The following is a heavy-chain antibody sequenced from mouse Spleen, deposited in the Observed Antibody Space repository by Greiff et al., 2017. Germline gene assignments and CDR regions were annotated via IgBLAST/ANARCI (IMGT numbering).Heavy chain of an antibody. D-gene: IGHD1-1*01. J-gene: IGHJ4*01. CDR1: GYTFTDYE. CDR2: IDPETGGT. CDR3: TSYYGSSYRAMDY. Sequence: QVQLQQSGAELVRPGASVTLSCKASGYTFTDYEMHWVKQTPVHGLEWIGAIDPETGGTAYNQKFKGKAILTADKSSSTAYMELRSLTSEDSAVYYCTSYYGSSYRAMDYWGQGTSVTVSS. V-gene: IGHV1-15*01.